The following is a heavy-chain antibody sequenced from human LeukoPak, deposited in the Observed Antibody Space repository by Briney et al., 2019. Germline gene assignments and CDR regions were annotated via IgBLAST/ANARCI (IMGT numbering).Heavy chain of an antibody. CDR1: GGTFSSYA. D-gene: IGHD6-19*01. V-gene: IGHV1-69*13. J-gene: IGHJ5*02. CDR3: ARDGSIAVAGTKGVWFDP. Sequence: SVKVSCKASGGTFSSYAISWVRQAPGQGLEWMGGIIPIFGTANYAQKFQGRVTITADESTSTAYMELSSLRSEDTAVYYCARDGSIAVAGTKGVWFDPWGQGTLVTVSS. CDR2: IIPIFGTA.